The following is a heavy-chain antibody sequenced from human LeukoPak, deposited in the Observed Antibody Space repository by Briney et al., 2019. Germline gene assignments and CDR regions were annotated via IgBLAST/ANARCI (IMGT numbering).Heavy chain of an antibody. CDR1: GFTFSDYY. Sequence: GGSLRLSCAASGFTFSDYYMSWIRQAPGKGLEWVSYISNSGNTIYYPDSVKGRFTISRDNAKNSLYLQMSRLRAEDTAVYYCARGGGYTSSWYLEAFDIWGQGTMVTVSS. D-gene: IGHD6-13*01. V-gene: IGHV3-11*04. CDR3: ARGGGYTSSWYLEAFDI. CDR2: ISNSGNTI. J-gene: IGHJ3*02.